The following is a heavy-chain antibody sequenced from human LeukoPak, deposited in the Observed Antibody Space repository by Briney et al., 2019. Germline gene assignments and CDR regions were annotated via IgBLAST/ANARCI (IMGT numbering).Heavy chain of an antibody. CDR2: INPNSGGT. J-gene: IGHJ4*02. Sequence: GASVKVSCKASRYTXTGYYMHWVRQAPGQGLEWMGWINPNSGGTNYAQKFQGRVTMTRDTSISTAYMEVSRLTSDDTAVFYCAREGSGYPYWGQGTLVTVSS. V-gene: IGHV1-2*02. CDR3: AREGSGYPY. CDR1: RYTXTGYY. D-gene: IGHD5-12*01.